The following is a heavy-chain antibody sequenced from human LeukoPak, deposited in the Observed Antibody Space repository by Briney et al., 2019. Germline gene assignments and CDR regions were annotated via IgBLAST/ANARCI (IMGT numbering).Heavy chain of an antibody. D-gene: IGHD3-16*01. V-gene: IGHV1-69*13. CDR1: GYTFTSYG. J-gene: IGHJ5*02. CDR3: ARGDDANWFDP. Sequence: ASVKVSCKASGYTFTSYGISWVRQAPGQGLEWMGGIIPIFGTANYAQKFQGRVTITADESTSTAYMELSSLRSEDTAVYYCARGDDANWFDPWGQGTLVTVSS. CDR2: IIPIFGTA.